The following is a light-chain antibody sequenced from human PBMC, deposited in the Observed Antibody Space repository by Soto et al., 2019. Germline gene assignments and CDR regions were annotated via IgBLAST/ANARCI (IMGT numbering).Light chain of an antibody. CDR2: GAS. J-gene: IGKJ4*01. CDR3: QQYNNWPPLT. Sequence: EIVMTQSPATLSVSPGERATLSCRASQSISSNLAWYQQKPGQAPRLLMYGASTRATGIPARFSGSRSGTEFTLTISSLKSEDFAVYYCQQYNNWPPLTFGGGTKVEIK. CDR1: QSISSN. V-gene: IGKV3-15*01.